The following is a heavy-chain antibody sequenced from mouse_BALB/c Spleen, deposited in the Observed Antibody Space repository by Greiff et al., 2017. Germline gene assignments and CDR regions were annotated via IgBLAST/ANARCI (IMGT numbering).Heavy chain of an antibody. D-gene: IGHD2-4*01. V-gene: IGHV5-4*02. CDR2: ISDGGSYT. Sequence: EVQRVESGGGLVKPGGSLKLSCAASGFTFSDYYMYWVRQTPEKRLEWVATISDGGSYTYYPDSVKGRFTISRDNAKNNLYLQMSSLKSEDTAMYYCARVYDYDPMDYWGQGTSVTVSS. CDR1: GFTFSDYY. J-gene: IGHJ4*01. CDR3: ARVYDYDPMDY.